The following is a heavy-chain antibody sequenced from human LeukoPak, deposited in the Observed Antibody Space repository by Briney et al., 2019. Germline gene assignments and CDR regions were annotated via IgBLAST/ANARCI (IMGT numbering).Heavy chain of an antibody. J-gene: IGHJ6*03. CDR2: INSDGSST. D-gene: IGHD4-17*01. CDR1: GFTFSSYW. CDR3: TSPGYGDYYYYFYMDV. V-gene: IGHV3-74*01. Sequence: SGGSLRLSCAASGFTFSSYWMHWVRQAPGKGLVWVSLINSDGSSTIYADSVKGRFTISRDNAKNTLYLQMNSLRAEDTAVYYCTSPGYGDYYYYFYMDVWGKGTTVTVSS.